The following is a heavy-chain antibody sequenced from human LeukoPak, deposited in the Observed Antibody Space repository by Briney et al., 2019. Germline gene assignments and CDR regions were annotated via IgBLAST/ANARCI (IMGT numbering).Heavy chain of an antibody. V-gene: IGHV3-53*01. Sequence: GGSLRLSCAASGFTVSSNYVSWVRQAPGKGLEWVSVIYSGGSTYYAESVKGRFTISRDNSKTTLFLQMSGLRAEDTAVYYCATISGYSYGSRAFDFWGQGTMVTVSS. CDR1: GFTVSSNY. D-gene: IGHD5-18*01. CDR2: IYSGGST. J-gene: IGHJ3*01. CDR3: ATISGYSYGSRAFDF.